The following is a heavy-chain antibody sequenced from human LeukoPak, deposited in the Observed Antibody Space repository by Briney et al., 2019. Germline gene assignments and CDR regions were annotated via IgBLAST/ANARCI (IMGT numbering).Heavy chain of an antibody. V-gene: IGHV4-39*01. CDR1: GGSISSSSYY. CDR3: ARHDRDGERYYFDY. CDR2: IYYSGST. J-gene: IGHJ4*02. Sequence: SETLSLTCTVSGGSISSSSYYWGWIRQPPGKGLEWLGSIYYSGSTYYNPSLKSRVTISVDTSKNQFSLKLSSVTAADTAVYYCARHDRDGERYYFDYWGQGTLVTVSS. D-gene: IGHD2-21*01.